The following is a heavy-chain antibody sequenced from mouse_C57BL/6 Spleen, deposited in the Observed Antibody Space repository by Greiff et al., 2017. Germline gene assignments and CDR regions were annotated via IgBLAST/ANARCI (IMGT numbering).Heavy chain of an antibody. CDR3: TREGNYDYEKDYAMDY. CDR1: GYTFTSYW. D-gene: IGHD2-4*01. V-gene: IGHV1-5*01. CDR2: IYPGNSDT. J-gene: IGHJ4*01. Sequence: VQLQQSGTVLARPGASVKMSCKTSGYTFTSYWVHWVKQRPGQGLEWIGAIYPGNSDTSYNQKFKGKAKLTAVTSASTAYMELSSLTNEESAVYYCTREGNYDYEKDYAMDYWGQGTSVTVSS.